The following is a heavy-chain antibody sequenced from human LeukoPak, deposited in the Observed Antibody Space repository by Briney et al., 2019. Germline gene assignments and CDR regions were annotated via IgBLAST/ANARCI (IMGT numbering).Heavy chain of an antibody. J-gene: IGHJ3*02. Sequence: PGGSLRLSCAASGFIFSNYGMHWVRQAPGKGLEWVAFIRYDGSNKYYVDSVKGRFIISRDNSKNTLYLQMNSLRPEDTAVYYCAEIGYCSSASCLGDTFEIWGQGTMVTVSS. V-gene: IGHV3-30*02. CDR2: IRYDGSNK. CDR1: GFIFSNYG. D-gene: IGHD2-2*01. CDR3: AEIGYCSSASCLGDTFEI.